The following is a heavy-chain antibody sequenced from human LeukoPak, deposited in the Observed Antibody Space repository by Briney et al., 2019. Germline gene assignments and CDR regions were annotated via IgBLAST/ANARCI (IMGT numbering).Heavy chain of an antibody. CDR3: ARVRGLGYCSSTSCYTAHPIDY. CDR1: GFAFSNHA. V-gene: IGHV3-23*01. J-gene: IGHJ4*02. D-gene: IGHD2-2*02. Sequence: GGSLRLSCTASGFAFSNHAMSWVRQAPGKGLEWVSSISISGGTTYYADSVKGRFTISRDNSKNTLYLQMNSLRAEDTAVYYCARVRGLGYCSSTSCYTAHPIDYWGQGTLVTVSS. CDR2: ISISGGTT.